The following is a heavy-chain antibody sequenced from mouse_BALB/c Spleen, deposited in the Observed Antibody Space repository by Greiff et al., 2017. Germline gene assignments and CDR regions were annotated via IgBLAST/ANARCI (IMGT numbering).Heavy chain of an antibody. CDR1: GYAFTNYL. J-gene: IGHJ2*01. CDR3: ARSGGTTGYFDY. V-gene: IGHV1-54*01. CDR2: INPGSGGT. D-gene: IGHD1-1*01. Sequence: VQLQQSGAELVRPGTSVKVSCKASGYAFTNYLIEWVKQRPGQGLEWIGVINPGSGGTNYNEKFKGKATLTADKSSSTAYMQLSSLTSDDSAVYFCARSGGTTGYFDYWGQGTTLTVSS.